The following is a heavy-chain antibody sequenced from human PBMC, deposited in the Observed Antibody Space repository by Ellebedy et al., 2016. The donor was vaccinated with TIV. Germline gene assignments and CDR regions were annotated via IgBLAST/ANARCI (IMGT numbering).Heavy chain of an antibody. CDR1: GGTFSSYA. CDR2: IIPIFGTA. D-gene: IGHD1-1*01. Sequence: SVKVSXXASGGTFSSYAISWVRQAPGQGLEWMGGIIPIFGTANYAQKFQGRVTITADESTSTAYMELSSLRSEDTAVYYCARGNDILGDIDYWGQGTLVTVSS. V-gene: IGHV1-69*13. J-gene: IGHJ4*02. CDR3: ARGNDILGDIDY.